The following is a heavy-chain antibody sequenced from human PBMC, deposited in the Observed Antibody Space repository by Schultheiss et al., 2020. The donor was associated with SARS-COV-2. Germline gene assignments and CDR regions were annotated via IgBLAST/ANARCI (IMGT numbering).Heavy chain of an antibody. CDR1: GGTFSSYG. CDR2: ISAYNGNT. D-gene: IGHD6-13*01. J-gene: IGHJ4*02. Sequence: ASVKVSCKASGGTFSSYGISWVRQAPGQGLEWMGWISAYNGNTNYAQKLQGRVTMTTDTSTSTAYMELRSLRSDDTAVYYCAKEGGPIAAAGDDYWGEGTLVTVAS. CDR3: AKEGGPIAAAGDDY. V-gene: IGHV1-18*01.